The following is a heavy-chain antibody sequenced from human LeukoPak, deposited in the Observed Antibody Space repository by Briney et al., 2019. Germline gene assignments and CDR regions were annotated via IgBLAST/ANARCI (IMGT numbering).Heavy chain of an antibody. J-gene: IGHJ3*02. Sequence: PSETLSLTCTVSCGSISSSSYYWGWIRQPPGKGLEWIGSIYYSGSTYYNPSLKSRVTISVDTSKNQFSLKLSSVTAADTAVYYCARGYYYDSSGSDAFDIWGQGTMVTVSS. CDR3: ARGYYYDSSGSDAFDI. CDR1: CGSISSSSYY. V-gene: IGHV4-39*01. CDR2: IYYSGST. D-gene: IGHD3-22*01.